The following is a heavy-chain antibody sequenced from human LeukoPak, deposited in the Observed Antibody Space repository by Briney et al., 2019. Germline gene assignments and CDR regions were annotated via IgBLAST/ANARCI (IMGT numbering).Heavy chain of an antibody. V-gene: IGHV3-23*01. J-gene: IGHJ4*02. D-gene: IGHD1-26*01. CDR1: GFTFSSYW. CDR2: ISGSGDYT. CDR3: AKVVVGATGFDY. Sequence: GGSLRLSCAASGFTFSSYWLTWVRQAPGKGLEWVAGISGSGDYTYYADSVKGRFTISRDNSKNTLYLQMNSQRAEDTAVYYCAKVVVGATGFDYWGQGTLVIVSS.